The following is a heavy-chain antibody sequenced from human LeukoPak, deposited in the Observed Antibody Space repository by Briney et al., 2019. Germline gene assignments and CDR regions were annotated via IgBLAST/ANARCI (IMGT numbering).Heavy chain of an antibody. Sequence: SGPTLVKPTQTLTLTCTFSGFSLTTSGVGVGWIRQPPGKALEWLAPINWDDQKVYSPSLQSRLSITKDTSKNQVVLTMTNVDPVDTATYYCAHRRDSSGYHYRWWFAPWGQGTLVTVSS. CDR3: AHRRDSSGYHYRWWFAP. CDR2: INWDDQK. V-gene: IGHV2-5*02. CDR1: GFSLTTSGVG. D-gene: IGHD3-22*01. J-gene: IGHJ5*02.